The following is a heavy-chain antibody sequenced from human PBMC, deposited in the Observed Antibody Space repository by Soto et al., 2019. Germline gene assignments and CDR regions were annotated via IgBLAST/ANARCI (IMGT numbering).Heavy chain of an antibody. J-gene: IGHJ4*02. CDR3: ARAPFSGHSYGCDY. CDR1: GDSISSGDYY. D-gene: IGHD5-18*01. V-gene: IGHV4-31*03. Sequence: PSETLSLTCTVSGDSISSGDYYWTWIRQHPGQGLEWIGNIYYSGSTYYNPSLKSRVTISEDTSKNQFFLNLSSVTAADTAVYYCARAPFSGHSYGCDYWGQGTLVTVSS. CDR2: IYYSGST.